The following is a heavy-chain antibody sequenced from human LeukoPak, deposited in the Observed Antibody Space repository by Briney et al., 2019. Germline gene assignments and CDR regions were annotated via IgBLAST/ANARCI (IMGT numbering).Heavy chain of an antibody. CDR1: GGTFTSYA. J-gene: IGHJ4*02. V-gene: IGHV1-69*04. CDR3: ARYSDGGSSDYFDY. CDR2: IIPILGIA. D-gene: IGHD4-23*01. Sequence: SVKVSCKASGGTFTSYAISWVRQAPGQGLEWMGRIIPILGIANYAQKFQGRVTITADKSTSTAYMELSSLRSEDTAVYYCARYSDGGSSDYFDYWGQGTLVTVSS.